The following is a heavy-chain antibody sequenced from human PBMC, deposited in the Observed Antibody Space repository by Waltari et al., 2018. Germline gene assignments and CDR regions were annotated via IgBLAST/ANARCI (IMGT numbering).Heavy chain of an antibody. CDR3: ARSTKYSSGWHYYYYGMDV. CDR1: GFTFSSYG. J-gene: IGHJ6*02. D-gene: IGHD6-19*01. CDR2: IWYDGSNK. V-gene: IGHV3-33*01. Sequence: QVQLVESGGGVVQPGRSLRLSCAASGFTFSSYGMHWVRQAPGKGLEWVAVIWYDGSNKYYADSVKGRFTTSRDNSKNTLYLQMNSLRAEDTAVYYCARSTKYSSGWHYYYYGMDVWGQGTTVTVSS.